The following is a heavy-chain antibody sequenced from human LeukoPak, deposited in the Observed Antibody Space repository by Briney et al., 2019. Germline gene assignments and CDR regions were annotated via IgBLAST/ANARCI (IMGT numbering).Heavy chain of an antibody. CDR1: GYTFTSYA. CDR3: AWGDSSGWYYFDY. J-gene: IGHJ4*02. V-gene: IGHV1-3*01. D-gene: IGHD6-19*01. Sequence: GALVKVSCKASGYTFTSYAMHWVRQAPGQRLEWMGWINAGNGNTKYSQKFQGRVTITRDTSASTAYMELSSLRSEDTAVYYCAWGDSSGWYYFDYWGQGTLVTVSS. CDR2: INAGNGNT.